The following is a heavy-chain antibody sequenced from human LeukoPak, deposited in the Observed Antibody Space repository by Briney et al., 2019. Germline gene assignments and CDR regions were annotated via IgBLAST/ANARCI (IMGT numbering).Heavy chain of an antibody. CDR1: GFTLGYYA. CDR2: IRSKAYGGTT. CDR3: TRDQGLLWFGEANFDY. D-gene: IGHD3-10*01. V-gene: IGHV3-49*03. Sequence: PGGSLRLSCTASGFTLGYYAMSWLRQAPGKGVEGVGFIRSKAYGGTTEYAASVKGTLNISRDDSKSIAYLQMNRLKTEDTAVYYCTRDQGLLWFGEANFDYWGQGTLVTVSS. J-gene: IGHJ4*02.